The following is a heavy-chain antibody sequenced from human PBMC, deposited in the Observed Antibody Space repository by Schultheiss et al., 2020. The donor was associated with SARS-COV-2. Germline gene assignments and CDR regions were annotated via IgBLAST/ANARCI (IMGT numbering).Heavy chain of an antibody. CDR1: GFTFSSYA. CDR2: ISSSSSTI. Sequence: GGSLRLSCAASGFTFSSYAMSWVRQAPGKGLEWVSYISSSSSTIYYADSVKGRFTISRDNAKNSLYLQMNSLRAEDTAVYYCAREYDSSGYYSGYFDYWGQGTLVTVSS. V-gene: IGHV3-48*04. D-gene: IGHD3-22*01. J-gene: IGHJ4*02. CDR3: AREYDSSGYYSGYFDY.